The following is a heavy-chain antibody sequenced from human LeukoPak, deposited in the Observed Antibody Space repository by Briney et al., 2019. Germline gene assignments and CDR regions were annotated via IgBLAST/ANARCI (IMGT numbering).Heavy chain of an antibody. CDR2: IYSAGTT. Sequence: GGSLRLSCAASGFTVSSNYMSWVRQAPGKGLEWVSIIYSAGTTYYADSVRGRFTISRDNSKSTLFLQMNSLRAEDTAVYYCAKDRSGPAEHWGQGTLVTVSS. CDR3: AKDRSGPAEH. CDR1: GFTVSSNY. V-gene: IGHV3-66*01. J-gene: IGHJ1*01.